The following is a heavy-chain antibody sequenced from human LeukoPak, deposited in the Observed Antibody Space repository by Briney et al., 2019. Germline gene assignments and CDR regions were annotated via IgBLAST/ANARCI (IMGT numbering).Heavy chain of an antibody. V-gene: IGHV1-2*02. CDR2: INPNSGGT. J-gene: IGHJ3*02. D-gene: IGHD3-22*01. CDR3: ARDAWPSNYDSSGYSGAFDI. CDR1: GYTFTGYY. Sequence: WASVKVSCKASGYTFTGYYMHWVRQAPGQGLEWMGWINPNSGGTNYAQKFQGRVTMTRDTSISTAYMELSRLRSDDTAVYYCARDAWPSNYDSSGYSGAFDIWGQGTMVTVSS.